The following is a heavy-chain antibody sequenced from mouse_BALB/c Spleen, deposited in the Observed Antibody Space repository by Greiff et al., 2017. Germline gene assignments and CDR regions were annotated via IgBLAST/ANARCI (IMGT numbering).Heavy chain of an antibody. Sequence: EVQLQESGPGLVKPSQSLSLTCTVTGYSITSDYAWNWIRQFPGNKLEWMGYISYSGSTSYNPSLKSRISITRDTSKNQFFLQLNSVTTEDTATYYCARSPGFDYWGQGTTLTVSS. CDR2: ISYSGST. J-gene: IGHJ2*01. V-gene: IGHV3-2*02. CDR1: GYSITSDYA. CDR3: ARSPGFDY.